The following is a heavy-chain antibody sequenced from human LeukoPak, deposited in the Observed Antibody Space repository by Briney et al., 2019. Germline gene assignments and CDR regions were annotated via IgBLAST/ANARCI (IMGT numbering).Heavy chain of an antibody. CDR3: ARDSSPEDYYYYGMDV. CDR2: ISGSGGST. V-gene: IGHV3-23*01. Sequence: GGSLRLSCAASGFTFSSYAMSWVRQAPGKGLEWVSAISGSGGSTYYADSVKGRFTISRDNSKNTLYLQMNSLRAEDTAVYYCARDSSPEDYYYYGMDVWGQGTTVTVSS. J-gene: IGHJ6*02. D-gene: IGHD6-13*01. CDR1: GFTFSSYA.